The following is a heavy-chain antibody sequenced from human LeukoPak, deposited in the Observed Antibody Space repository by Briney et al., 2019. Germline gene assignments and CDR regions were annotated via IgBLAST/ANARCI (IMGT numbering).Heavy chain of an antibody. J-gene: IGHJ4*02. Sequence: GGSLRLSCAASGFTFSNYAMSWVRQAPGKGLEWVSAISGSGDSTYYADSVKGRFTISRDSSRETLYLQMNSLRAEDTATYFCAKRLSFGVAIGDFDYWGQGTLVTVS. CDR2: ISGSGDST. CDR3: AKRLSFGVAIGDFDY. CDR1: GFTFSNYA. V-gene: IGHV3-23*01. D-gene: IGHD3-3*01.